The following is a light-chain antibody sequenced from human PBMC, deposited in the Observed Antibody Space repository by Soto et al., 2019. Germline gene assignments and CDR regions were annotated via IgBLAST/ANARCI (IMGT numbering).Light chain of an antibody. Sequence: EIVMTQSPATLSVSPGARATLSCRASPSVSSNLAWYQQKPGQAPPLLIYGASTRATGIPARFSGSGSGTEFTLTISSLQSEDFAVYYCQQYNNWPPWTFGQGTKLDIK. CDR1: PSVSSN. J-gene: IGKJ1*01. CDR3: QQYNNWPPWT. CDR2: GAS. V-gene: IGKV3-15*01.